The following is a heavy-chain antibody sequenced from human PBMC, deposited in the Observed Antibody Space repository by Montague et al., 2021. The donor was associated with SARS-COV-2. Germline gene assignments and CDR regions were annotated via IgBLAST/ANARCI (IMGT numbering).Heavy chain of an antibody. V-gene: IGHV4-30-2*05. CDR3: ARLPVIVDTFGGTLHWFDP. CDR1: GGSVSSGDFF. Sequence: TLSLTCAVSGGSVSSGDFFWTWVRQPPGRGLEWIGSISHSGGSKYNPSLKSRISLSLDTSANHFPLSLNSVTAADSATYYCARLPVIVDTFGGTLHWFDPWGQGALVTVSS. CDR2: ISHSGGS. J-gene: IGHJ5*02. D-gene: IGHD2-21*01.